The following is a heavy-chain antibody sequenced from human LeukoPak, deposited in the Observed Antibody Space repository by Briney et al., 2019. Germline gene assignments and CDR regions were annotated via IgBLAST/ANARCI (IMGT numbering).Heavy chain of an antibody. CDR1: GYIVTGYY. D-gene: IGHD6-19*01. Sequence: ASVKVSCKATGYIVTGYYMDGVRQAPGQWLEWMGRINPNSGGTNYAQKFQGRVTMTRDTSISTAYMELSRLRSDDTAVYYCARGSEAVADYWGQGTLVTVSS. J-gene: IGHJ4*02. V-gene: IGHV1-2*06. CDR3: ARGSEAVADY. CDR2: INPNSGGT.